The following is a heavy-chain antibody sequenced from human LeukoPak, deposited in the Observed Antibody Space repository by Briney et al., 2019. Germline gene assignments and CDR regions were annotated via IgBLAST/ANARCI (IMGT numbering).Heavy chain of an antibody. CDR3: ARDHFGSLDS. Sequence: SETLSLTCSVSGGSVSSGIYYWSWMRQPPGKGLEWIGYDYCGGNTNYDPSLKRRVTISVDTSKNQFSLTLTSVTAADTAVYFCARDHFGSLDSWGQGILVTVSS. J-gene: IGHJ4*02. CDR1: GGSVSSGIYY. V-gene: IGHV4-61*01. D-gene: IGHD3-10*01. CDR2: DYCGGNT.